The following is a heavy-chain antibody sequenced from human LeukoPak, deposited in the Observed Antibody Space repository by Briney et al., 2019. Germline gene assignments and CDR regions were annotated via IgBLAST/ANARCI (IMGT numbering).Heavy chain of an antibody. CDR3: ARGYCSSTSCYDWFDP. CDR2: INPNSGGT. V-gene: IGHV1-2*02. J-gene: IGHJ5*02. CDR1: GYTFTSYG. Sequence: ASVKVSCKASGYTFTSYGISWVRQAPGQGLEWMGWINPNSGGTNYAQKFQGRVTMTRDTSISTAYMELSRLRSDDTAVYYCARGYCSSTSCYDWFDPWGQGTLVTVSS. D-gene: IGHD2-2*01.